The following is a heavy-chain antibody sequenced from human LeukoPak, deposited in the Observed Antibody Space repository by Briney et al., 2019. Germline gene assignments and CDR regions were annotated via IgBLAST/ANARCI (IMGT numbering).Heavy chain of an antibody. Sequence: GGSLRLSCAASGFTFSSYAMHWVRQAPGKGLEWVAVISYDGSNKYYADSVKGRFTISRDNSKNTLYLQMNSLRAEDTAVYYCAKDLRLWDIVVVPAAPGFVYWGQGTLVTVSS. D-gene: IGHD2-2*01. J-gene: IGHJ4*02. CDR3: AKDLRLWDIVVVPAAPGFVY. V-gene: IGHV3-30-3*01. CDR1: GFTFSSYA. CDR2: ISYDGSNK.